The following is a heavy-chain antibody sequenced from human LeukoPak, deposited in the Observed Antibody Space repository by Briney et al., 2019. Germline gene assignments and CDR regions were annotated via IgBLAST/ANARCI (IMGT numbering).Heavy chain of an antibody. Sequence: PSETLSLACAVYVGSFSGYYWSWIRQPPGKGLEWIGEINHSGSTNYNSSLKSRVTISVDTSKNQFSLKLSSVTAADTAVYYCARGYYGSGSHCCHMDVWGKGTTITVS. CDR1: VGSFSGYY. V-gene: IGHV4-34*01. CDR2: INHSGST. D-gene: IGHD3-10*01. J-gene: IGHJ6*03. CDR3: ARGYYGSGSHCCHMDV.